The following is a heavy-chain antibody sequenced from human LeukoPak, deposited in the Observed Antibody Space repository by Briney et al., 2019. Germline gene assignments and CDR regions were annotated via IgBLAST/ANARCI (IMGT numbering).Heavy chain of an antibody. CDR3: ARAGQWLVRSFDY. CDR2: INHSGST. CDR1: GGSFNGYY. Sequence: SETLSLTCSAYGGSFNGYYGGCIRQPPGKGLEWIGEINHSGSTNYNPSLKSRVTISVDTSKNQFSLKLSSVTAADTAVYYCARAGQWLVRSFDYWDQGTLVTVSS. D-gene: IGHD6-19*01. V-gene: IGHV4-34*01. J-gene: IGHJ4*02.